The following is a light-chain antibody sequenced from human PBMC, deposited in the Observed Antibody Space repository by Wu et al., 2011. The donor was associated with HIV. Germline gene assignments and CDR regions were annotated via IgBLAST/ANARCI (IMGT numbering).Light chain of an antibody. J-gene: IGKJ2*03. CDR1: QSVSSY. CDR2: DAS. Sequence: EIVLTQSPATLSLSPGERATLSCRASQSVSSYLAWYQQKPGQAPRLLIYDASNRATDIPDRFSGSGSGTDFTLTISRLEPEDFAVYYCHQYGRSPPYSFGQGTKLEIK. V-gene: IGKV3-20*01. CDR3: HQYGRSPPYS.